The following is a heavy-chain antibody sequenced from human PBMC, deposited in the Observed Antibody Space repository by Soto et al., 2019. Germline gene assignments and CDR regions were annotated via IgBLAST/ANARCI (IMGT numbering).Heavy chain of an antibody. CDR3: ARVRGLTIDY. CDR1: GFTVSSNY. CDR2: IYSGGST. V-gene: IGHV3-53*01. J-gene: IGHJ4*02. D-gene: IGHD3-16*01. Sequence: GESLKISCAASGFTVSSNYMSWVRQAPGKGLEWVSVIYSGGSTYYADSVKGRFTISRDNSKNTLYLQMNSLRAEDTAVYYCARVRGLTIDYWGQGTLVTVSS.